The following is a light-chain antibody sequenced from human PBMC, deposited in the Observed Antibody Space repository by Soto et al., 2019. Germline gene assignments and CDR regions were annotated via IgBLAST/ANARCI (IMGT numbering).Light chain of an antibody. CDR2: DVS. CDR3: SSYTSSNTLYV. J-gene: IGLJ1*01. Sequence: QSALTQPASVSGSPGQSIAISCTGTTSDVGDYNLVSWYQQHPGKAPKLMIYDVSNRPSGISERFSASKSGNTASLTISGRQAADEADYYCSSYTSSNTLYVFGTGTKLTVL. CDR1: TSDVGDYNL. V-gene: IGLV2-14*01.